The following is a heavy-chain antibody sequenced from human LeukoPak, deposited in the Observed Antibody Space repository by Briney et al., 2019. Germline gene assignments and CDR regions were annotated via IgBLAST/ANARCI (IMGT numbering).Heavy chain of an antibody. CDR2: ISSSSSTI. D-gene: IGHD6-6*01. CDR3: AREGYSSSFGVNYYYYYMDV. CDR1: GFTFSSYS. Sequence: PGGSLRLSCAASGFTFSSYSMNWVRQAPGKGLEWVSYISSSSSTIYYADSVKGRFTISRDNAKNSLYLQMNSLRAEDTAVYYCAREGYSSSFGVNYYYYYMDVWGKGTTVTVSS. J-gene: IGHJ6*03. V-gene: IGHV3-48*01.